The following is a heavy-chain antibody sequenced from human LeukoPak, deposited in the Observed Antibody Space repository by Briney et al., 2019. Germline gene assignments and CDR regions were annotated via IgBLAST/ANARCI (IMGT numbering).Heavy chain of an antibody. D-gene: IGHD6-13*01. CDR2: IYYSGST. CDR3: ARSSWYWLLFDY. Sequence: SETLSLTCTVSGGSISNTTYYWGWIRQPPGKGLEWIGNIYYSGSTYYNPSLKSRVTISVDTSKNQFSLKLSSVTAADTAVYYCARSSWYWLLFDYWGQGTLVTVSS. J-gene: IGHJ4*02. CDR1: GGSISNTTYY. V-gene: IGHV4-39*01.